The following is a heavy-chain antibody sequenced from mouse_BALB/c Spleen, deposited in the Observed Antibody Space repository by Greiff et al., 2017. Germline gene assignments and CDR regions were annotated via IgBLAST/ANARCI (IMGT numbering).Heavy chain of an antibody. V-gene: IGHV5-17*02. CDR1: GFTFSSFG. Sequence: DVMLVESGGGLVQPGGSRKLSCAASGFTFSSFGMHWVRQAPEKGLEWVAYISSGSSTIYYADTVKGRFTISRDNPKNTLFLQMTSLRSEDTAMYYCARGITEAMDYWGQGTSVTVSS. CDR2: ISSGSSTI. CDR3: ARGITEAMDY. D-gene: IGHD2-4*01. J-gene: IGHJ4*01.